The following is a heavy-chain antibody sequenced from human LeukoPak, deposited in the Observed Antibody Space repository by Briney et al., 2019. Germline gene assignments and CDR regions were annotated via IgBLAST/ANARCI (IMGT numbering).Heavy chain of an antibody. CDR1: GFSFSDCG. CDR3: VREGLGGTPYRGNFDY. J-gene: IGHJ4*02. Sequence: PGGSLRLSCAASGFSFSDCGVHWVRQAPDKGLEWVALIWKDGGDKYYSDSVKGRFTISRDNSKNTLDLQMNSLSAEDTAIYYCVREGLGGTPYRGNFDYWGQGTLVTVSS. D-gene: IGHD1-1*01. CDR2: IWKDGGDK. V-gene: IGHV3-33*01.